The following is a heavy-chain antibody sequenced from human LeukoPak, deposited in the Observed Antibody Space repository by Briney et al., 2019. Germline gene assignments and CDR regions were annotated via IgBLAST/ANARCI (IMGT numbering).Heavy chain of an antibody. Sequence: ASVKVSCKVSGYTLTELSMHWMRQAPGKGLEWMGGFDPEDGETIYAQKFQGRVTMTEDTSTDTAYMELSSLRSEDTAVYYCATGRRTTMPLGYWGQGTLVTVSS. CDR3: ATGRRTTMPLGY. CDR2: FDPEDGET. CDR1: GYTLTELS. J-gene: IGHJ4*02. D-gene: IGHD1-1*01. V-gene: IGHV1-24*01.